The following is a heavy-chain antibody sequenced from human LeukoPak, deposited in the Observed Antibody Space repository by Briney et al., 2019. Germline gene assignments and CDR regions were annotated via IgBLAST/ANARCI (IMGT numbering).Heavy chain of an antibody. J-gene: IGHJ4*02. CDR3: ARDGFWSGYSGTGIFDY. D-gene: IGHD3-3*01. Sequence: SETLSLTCTVSGGSISSYYWSWIWQPAGKGLEWIGRIYTSGSTNYNPSLKSRVTMSVDTSKNQFSLKLSSVTAADTAVYYCARDGFWSGYSGTGIFDYWGQGTLVTVSS. CDR1: GGSISSYY. CDR2: IYTSGST. V-gene: IGHV4-4*07.